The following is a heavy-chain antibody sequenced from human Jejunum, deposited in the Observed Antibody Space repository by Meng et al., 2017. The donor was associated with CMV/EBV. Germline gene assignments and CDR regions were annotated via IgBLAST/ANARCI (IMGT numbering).Heavy chain of an antibody. Sequence: QVQLQESGPGLLKPSETLSLTCAVSDDSMSRNCWSWIRQPPGKGLEWIGYICYDGMTNYNPSLKSRITISGDTSKNQFSLQVTSVTAADTAMYYCALRGLAAGTFQQWGQGTLVTVSS. D-gene: IGHD6-13*01. CDR3: ALRGLAAGTFQQ. CDR1: DDSMSRNC. CDR2: ICYDGMT. J-gene: IGHJ1*01. V-gene: IGHV4-59*01.